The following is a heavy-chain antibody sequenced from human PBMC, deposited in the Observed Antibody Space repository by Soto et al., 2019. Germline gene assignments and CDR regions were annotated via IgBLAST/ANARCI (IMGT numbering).Heavy chain of an antibody. V-gene: IGHV4-31*03. CDR3: AYYGSGKGWFDP. CDR2: IYYSGST. J-gene: IGHJ5*02. CDR1: GGSIGSGGYY. D-gene: IGHD3-10*01. Sequence: QVQLQESGPGLVKPSQTLSLTCTVSGGSIGSGGYYWSWIRQHPGKGLEWIGYIYYSGSTYYNPSLKNRVTISVDTSKNQFSLKLSSVTAADTAVYYCAYYGSGKGWFDPWGQGTLVTVSS.